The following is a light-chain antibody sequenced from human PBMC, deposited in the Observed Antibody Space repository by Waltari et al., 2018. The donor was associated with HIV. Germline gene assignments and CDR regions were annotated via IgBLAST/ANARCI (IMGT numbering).Light chain of an antibody. J-gene: IGLJ2*01. CDR2: EVS. Sequence: QSALTQPASVSGSPGQSITISCTGTSSDVGSYNVVSWYQQHPGKAPKLMIYEVSKRPSGVSNRFSGSKSGNTVSLTISGLQAEDEADYHCCSYAGSSTYVVFGGGTKLTVL. V-gene: IGLV2-23*02. CDR1: SSDVGSYNV. CDR3: CSYAGSSTYVV.